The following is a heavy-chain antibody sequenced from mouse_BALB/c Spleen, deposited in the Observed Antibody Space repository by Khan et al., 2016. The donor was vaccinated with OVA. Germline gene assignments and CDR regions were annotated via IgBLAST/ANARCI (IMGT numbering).Heavy chain of an antibody. CDR1: GYSFTDYN. CDR2: IDPYNGGT. V-gene: IGHV1S135*01. Sequence: EVQLQESGPELVKPGASVMVSCKASGYSFTDYNIFWVKQSLGKSLEWIGYIDPYNGGTNYNQKFMGKATLTVDKSSSTAFMHLNSLTSEGSAVYYCALIYHYGSGFDYWGQGTTLTVSS. CDR3: ALIYHYGSGFDY. J-gene: IGHJ2*01. D-gene: IGHD1-1*01.